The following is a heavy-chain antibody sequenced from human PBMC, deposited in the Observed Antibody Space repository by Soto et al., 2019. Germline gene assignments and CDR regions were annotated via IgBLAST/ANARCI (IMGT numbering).Heavy chain of an antibody. CDR1: GGTFSNPV. Sequence: SVKVSCKASGGTFSNPVISWVRQAPGQGLEWMGGSIPIFGTANYAQKFQGRVTIIADESTSTAYMELTSLRSEDTAVYYCARAPILVGVTPYENYFDSWGQGTLVTVSS. CDR3: ARAPILVGVTPYENYFDS. J-gene: IGHJ4*02. CDR2: SIPIFGTA. D-gene: IGHD3-3*01. V-gene: IGHV1-69*13.